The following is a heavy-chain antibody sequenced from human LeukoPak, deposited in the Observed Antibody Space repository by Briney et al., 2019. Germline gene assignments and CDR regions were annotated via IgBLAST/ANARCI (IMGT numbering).Heavy chain of an antibody. CDR2: ISGSGGST. Sequence: PGGSLRLSXAASGFTFSSYAMSWVRQAPGKGLEWLSAISGSGGSTYYADSVKGRFTISRDNSKNTLYLQMNSLRAEDTAVYYCAKVYSGSYTTYYFDYWGQGTLVTVSS. D-gene: IGHD1-26*01. J-gene: IGHJ4*02. CDR3: AKVYSGSYTTYYFDY. V-gene: IGHV3-23*01. CDR1: GFTFSSYA.